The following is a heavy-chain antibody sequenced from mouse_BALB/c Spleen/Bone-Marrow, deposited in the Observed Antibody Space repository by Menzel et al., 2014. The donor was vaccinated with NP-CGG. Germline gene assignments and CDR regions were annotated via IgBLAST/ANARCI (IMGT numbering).Heavy chain of an antibody. Sequence: EVQLVESGPELVKPGASVKMSCKAPGYTFTSYVMHWVKRKPGQGLEWIGYINPYNDGTKYNEKFKGKATLTSDKSSSTAYMELSSLTSEDSAVYCCARDYGYPFAYWGQGTLVTVSA. V-gene: IGHV1-14*01. CDR1: GYTFTSYV. J-gene: IGHJ3*01. CDR2: INPYNDGT. CDR3: ARDYGYPFAY. D-gene: IGHD1-2*01.